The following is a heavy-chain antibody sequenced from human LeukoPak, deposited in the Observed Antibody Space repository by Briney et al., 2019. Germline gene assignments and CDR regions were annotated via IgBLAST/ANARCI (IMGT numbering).Heavy chain of an antibody. CDR2: IGSGDSDI. J-gene: IGHJ6*02. Sequence: GGSLRLSCAASGFTFNTYGMNWVRQPPGKGLEWVSSIGSGDSDIYYADSVKGRFTISRDNAQNSLYLQMNSLRDEDTAVYYCARGDYYNYGLDVWGQGTTVTVSS. CDR3: ARGDYYNYGLDV. CDR1: GFTFNTYG. V-gene: IGHV3-21*01.